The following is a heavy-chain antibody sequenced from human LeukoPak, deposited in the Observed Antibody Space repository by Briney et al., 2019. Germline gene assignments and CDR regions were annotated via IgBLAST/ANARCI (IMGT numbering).Heavy chain of an antibody. CDR1: GFTFSSYA. CDR3: ARDRQRWLLQLIEY. D-gene: IGHD5-24*01. J-gene: IGHJ4*02. V-gene: IGHV3-30*04. Sequence: GGSLRLSCAASGFTFSSYAMHWVRQAPGKGLDGVAIISYDGTKTHHADSVKGRFTISRDNSKNTLYLQMNSLRPEDTALYYCARDRQRWLLQLIEYWGLGTLVTVSS. CDR2: ISYDGTKT.